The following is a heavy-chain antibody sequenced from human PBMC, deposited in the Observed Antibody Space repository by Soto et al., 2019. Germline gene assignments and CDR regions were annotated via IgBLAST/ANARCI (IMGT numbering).Heavy chain of an antibody. CDR2: INAGNGNT. J-gene: IGHJ5*02. CDR1: GYTFTSYA. D-gene: IGHD6-19*01. CDR3: ARVMAVAGGSEWWFDP. V-gene: IGHV1-3*01. Sequence: ASVKVSCKASGYTFTSYAMHWVRQAPGQRLEWMGWINAGNGNTKYSQKFQGRVTITRDTSASTAYVELSSLRSEDTAVYYCARVMAVAGGSEWWFDPWGQGTLVTVSS.